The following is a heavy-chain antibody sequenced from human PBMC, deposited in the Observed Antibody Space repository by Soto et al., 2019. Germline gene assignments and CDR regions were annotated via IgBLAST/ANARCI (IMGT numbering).Heavy chain of an antibody. V-gene: IGHV3-33*01. J-gene: IGHJ4*02. CDR1: GFTFSSYG. CDR3: ASRRGGSYYFTY. CDR2: IWYDGSNK. D-gene: IGHD2-15*01. Sequence: QVQLVESGGGVVQPGRSLRLSCAASGFTFSSYGMHWVRQAPGKGLEWVAVIWYDGSNKYYADSVKGRFTISSDNSKNTLYLQMNSLRAEYTAVYYCASRRGGSYYFTYWGQGTLVTVSS.